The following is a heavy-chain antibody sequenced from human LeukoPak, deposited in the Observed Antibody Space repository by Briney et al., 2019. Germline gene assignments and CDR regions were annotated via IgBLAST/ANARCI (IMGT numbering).Heavy chain of an antibody. Sequence: PSETLSLTCTVSGGSISSYYWSWIRQPPGKGLEWIGYIYYSGSTNYNPSLKSRVTISVDTSKNQFSLKLSSVTAADTAVYYCARLNCSGGSCYLYWGQGTLVTVSS. CDR1: GGSISSYY. V-gene: IGHV4-59*01. D-gene: IGHD2-15*01. J-gene: IGHJ4*02. CDR3: ARLNCSGGSCYLY. CDR2: IYYSGST.